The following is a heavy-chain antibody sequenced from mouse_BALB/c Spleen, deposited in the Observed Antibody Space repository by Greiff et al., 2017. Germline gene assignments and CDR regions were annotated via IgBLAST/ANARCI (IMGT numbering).Heavy chain of an antibody. D-gene: IGHD1-1*01. V-gene: IGHV14-3*02. CDR2: IDPANGNT. CDR3: AREDYGSSSFDY. Sequence: EVQLQESGAELVKPGASVKLSCTASGFNIKDTYMHWVKQRPEQGLEWIGRIDPANGNTKYDPKFQGKATITADTSSNTAYLQLSSLTSEDTAVYYCAREDYGSSSFDYWGQGTTLTVSS. J-gene: IGHJ2*01. CDR1: GFNIKDTY.